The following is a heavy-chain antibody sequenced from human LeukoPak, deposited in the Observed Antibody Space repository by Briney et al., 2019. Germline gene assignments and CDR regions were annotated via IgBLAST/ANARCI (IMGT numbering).Heavy chain of an antibody. CDR2: IYSDNT. Sequence: GGSLRLSCAASGFTFSSYSMNWVRQAPGKGLEWVSFIYSDNTHYSDSVKGRFTISRDNSKNPLYLQMNSLRAEDTAVYYCARRAGAYSHPYDYWGQGTLVTVSS. CDR3: ARRAGAYSHPYDY. CDR1: GFTFSSYS. V-gene: IGHV3-53*01. J-gene: IGHJ4*02. D-gene: IGHD4/OR15-4a*01.